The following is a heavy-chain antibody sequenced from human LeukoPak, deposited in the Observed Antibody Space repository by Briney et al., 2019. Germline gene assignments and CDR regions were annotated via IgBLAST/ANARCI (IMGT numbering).Heavy chain of an antibody. D-gene: IGHD1-26*01. CDR1: GFTFSTYG. CDR3: AKDRLGAMMYFDF. Sequence: PGGSLRLSCEASGFTFSTYGMSWARQAPGKGLEWVSAISGSGGSTYYADSVKGRVTISRDNSKNTLYLQVNSLRVEDTAVYYCAKDRLGAMMYFDFWGQGTLVTVSS. CDR2: ISGSGGST. V-gene: IGHV3-23*01. J-gene: IGHJ4*02.